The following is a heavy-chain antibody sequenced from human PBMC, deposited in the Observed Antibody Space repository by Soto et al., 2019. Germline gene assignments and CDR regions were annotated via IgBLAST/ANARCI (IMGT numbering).Heavy chain of an antibody. V-gene: IGHV4-59*01. D-gene: IGHD1-26*01. CDR1: GGSISSYY. Sequence: PSETLSLTCTVSGGSISSYYWSWIRQPPGKGLEWIGYIYYSGSTNYNPSLKSRVTISVDTSKNQFSLKLSSVTAADTAVYYRARDQYSGSYYGMDVWGQGTTVTVSS. J-gene: IGHJ6*02. CDR3: ARDQYSGSYYGMDV. CDR2: IYYSGST.